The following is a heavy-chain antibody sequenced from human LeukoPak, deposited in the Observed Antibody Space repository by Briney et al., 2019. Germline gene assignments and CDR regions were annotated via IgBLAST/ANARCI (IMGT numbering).Heavy chain of an antibody. J-gene: IGHJ3*02. CDR3: ARDPELTRMDAFDI. V-gene: IGHV3-53*01. CDR1: GFIVSSNY. D-gene: IGHD1-14*01. Sequence: GGSLRLSCAAFGFIVSSNYMSWVRQAPGKGLEWVSVISGGGITYYTDSVKGRFTISRDNSKNTLYLQMNSLRAEDTAVYYCARDPELTRMDAFDIWGQGTMVTVSS. CDR2: ISGGGIT.